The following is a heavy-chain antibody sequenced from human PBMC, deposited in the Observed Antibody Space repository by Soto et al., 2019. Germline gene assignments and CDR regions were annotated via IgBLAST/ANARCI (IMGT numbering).Heavy chain of an antibody. V-gene: IGHV3-23*01. D-gene: IGHD6-6*01. CDR2: ISGSVGST. CDR1: GFTFSDHG. J-gene: IGHJ4*02. Sequence: VGSLRLSCTASGFTFSDHGMHWVRQAPGKGLEWVASISGSVGSTFYADSVKGRFTISRDNYLNTLDLQMNSLRAEDTAVYYCAKDRTIASRTFDSWGQGALVTVSS. CDR3: AKDRTIASRTFDS.